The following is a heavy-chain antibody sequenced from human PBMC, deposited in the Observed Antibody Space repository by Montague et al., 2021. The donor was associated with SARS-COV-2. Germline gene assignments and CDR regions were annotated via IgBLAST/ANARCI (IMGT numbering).Heavy chain of an antibody. CDR2: IFHSGTT. CDR3: ALPLGGARFDP. CDR1: GGSISIDNW. J-gene: IGHJ5*02. V-gene: IGHV4-4*02. D-gene: IGHD3-16*01. Sequence: SETLSLTCTVSGGSISIDNWWTWVRQPPGKGLEWIGDIFHSGTTXXNPXLKSRLTISVDKSKNQISLKLISVTAADTAMYYCALPLGGARFDPWGQGTLVTVSS.